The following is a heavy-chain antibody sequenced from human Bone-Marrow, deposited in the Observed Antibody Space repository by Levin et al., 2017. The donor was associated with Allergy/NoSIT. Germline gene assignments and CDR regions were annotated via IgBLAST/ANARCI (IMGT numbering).Heavy chain of an antibody. Sequence: GESLKISCKASGYTFTGYYMHWVRQAPGQGLEWMGRINPNSGGTNYAQKFQGRVTMTRDTSISTAYMELSRLRSDDTAVYYCTVSSGWYLGYWGQGTLVTVSS. D-gene: IGHD6-19*01. J-gene: IGHJ4*02. CDR2: INPNSGGT. CDR1: GYTFTGYY. V-gene: IGHV1-2*06. CDR3: TVSSGWYLGY.